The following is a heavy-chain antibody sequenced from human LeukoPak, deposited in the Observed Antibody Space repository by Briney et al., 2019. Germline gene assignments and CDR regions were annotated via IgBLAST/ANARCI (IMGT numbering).Heavy chain of an antibody. D-gene: IGHD3-22*01. CDR1: GFTFSSYE. V-gene: IGHV3-48*03. Sequence: GGSLRLSCAASGFTFSSYEMNWVRQAPGKGLEWVSYISTSGSTIYYADSVKGRFTISRDNAKNSLYLQMNSLRAEDTAVYYCARVGVVKFDYRGQGTLVTVSS. CDR2: ISTSGSTI. J-gene: IGHJ4*02. CDR3: ARVGVVKFDY.